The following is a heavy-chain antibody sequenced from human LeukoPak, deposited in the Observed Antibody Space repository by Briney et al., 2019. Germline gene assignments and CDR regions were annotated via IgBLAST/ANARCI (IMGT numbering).Heavy chain of an antibody. CDR3: ARDRARGYDSSGYPPDFDY. CDR1: GYTFTGYG. CDR2: ISAYNGNT. Sequence: ASVKVSCKASGYTFTGYGISWVRQAPGQGLEWMGWISAYNGNTNYAQKLQGRVTMTTDTSTSTAYMELRSLRSDDTAVYYCARDRARGYDSSGYPPDFDYWGQGSLVTVSS. J-gene: IGHJ4*02. V-gene: IGHV1-18*01. D-gene: IGHD3-22*01.